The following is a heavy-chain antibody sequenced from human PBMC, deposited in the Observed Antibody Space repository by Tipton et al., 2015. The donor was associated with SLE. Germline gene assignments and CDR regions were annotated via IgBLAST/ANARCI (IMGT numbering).Heavy chain of an antibody. CDR2: IHDSGAT. J-gene: IGHJ4*02. Sequence: LRLSCAVSGFTFSDYYMSWIRQHPGKGLEWIGYIHDSGATFYNPSLRSRSAISVDTSQNQFSLRLTSATAADTAIYYCARHPGASFDFWGQGILVTVSS. CDR1: GFTFSDYY. CDR3: ARHPGASFDF. V-gene: IGHV4-31*02.